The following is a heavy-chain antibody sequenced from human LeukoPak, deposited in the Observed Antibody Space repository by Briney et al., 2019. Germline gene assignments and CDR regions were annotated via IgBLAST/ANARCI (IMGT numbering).Heavy chain of an antibody. CDR2: IYSSGST. CDR1: GGSISGYY. Sequence: SETLSLTCTVSGGSISGYYWSWIRQPPGKGLDWIGYIYSSGSTNYNPSLKSRVTISVDTSKNQFSLKLSSVTAADTAVYYCASYTSVRSFDYWGQGTLVTVSS. V-gene: IGHV4-59*01. CDR3: ASYTSVRSFDY. D-gene: IGHD2-2*01. J-gene: IGHJ4*02.